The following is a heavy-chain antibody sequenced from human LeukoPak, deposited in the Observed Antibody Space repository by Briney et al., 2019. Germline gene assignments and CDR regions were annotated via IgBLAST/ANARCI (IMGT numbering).Heavy chain of an antibody. V-gene: IGHV4-59*01. CDR2: IYYSGST. D-gene: IGHD3-9*01. CDR3: ARVFDDGSYGMDV. J-gene: IGHJ6*02. Sequence: SETLSLTCTVSGGSISSYYWSWIRQPPGKGLEWIGYIYYSGSTNYNPSLKSRVTISVDTSKNQFSLKLSSVTAADTAVYYCARVFDDGSYGMDVWGQGTTVAVSS. CDR1: GGSISSYY.